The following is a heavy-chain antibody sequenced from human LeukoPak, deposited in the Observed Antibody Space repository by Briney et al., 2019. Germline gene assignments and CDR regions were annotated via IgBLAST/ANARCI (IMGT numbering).Heavy chain of an antibody. V-gene: IGHV1-69*13. Sequence: SVKVSCSTSGNTFSRNAVNWVRRAPGQGLEWIGGIIPMTGTARFAQRSQDRVTITVVESTSTAYLEVSGLRSEDTAVYYCAIFQGTYGDNENDQWGQGTLVTVSS. CDR2: IIPMTGTA. CDR1: GNTFSRNA. D-gene: IGHD4-17*01. CDR3: AIFQGTYGDNENDQ. J-gene: IGHJ4*02.